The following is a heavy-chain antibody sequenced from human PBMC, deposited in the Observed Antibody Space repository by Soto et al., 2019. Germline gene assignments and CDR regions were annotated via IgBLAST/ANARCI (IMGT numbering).Heavy chain of an antibody. CDR2: MNPGSGDT. J-gene: IGHJ5*02. CDR1: GYTFTNND. CDR3: ARMASFGSLNWFDP. D-gene: IGHD5-18*01. Sequence: ASVKVSCKASGYTFTNNDVTWVRQATGQGLERMGWMNPGSGDTGYAQKFQGRVTMTRNISIATAYMELSSLRSEDTAIYYCARMASFGSLNWFDPWGQGTLVTVS. V-gene: IGHV1-8*01.